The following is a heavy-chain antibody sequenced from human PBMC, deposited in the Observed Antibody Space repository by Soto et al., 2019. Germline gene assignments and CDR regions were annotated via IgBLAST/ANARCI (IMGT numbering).Heavy chain of an antibody. Sequence: EVQVSESGGGLVRPGGSLRLSCAASGFIFTNYAMNWVRQAPGKGLEWVSVIVGRGNSAYYADSVQGRFTISRDNSKNTLSLQMSSLTADDTAIYYCVREGRGSFDFLGRGTMVTVSS. D-gene: IGHD5-12*01. V-gene: IGHV3-23*01. J-gene: IGHJ3*01. CDR1: GFIFTNYA. CDR2: IVGRGNSA. CDR3: VREGRGSFDF.